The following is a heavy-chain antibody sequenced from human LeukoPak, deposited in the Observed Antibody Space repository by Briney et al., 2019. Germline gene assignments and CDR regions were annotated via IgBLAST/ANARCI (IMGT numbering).Heavy chain of an antibody. CDR3: ATETYYYDSSGYYYVFDY. V-gene: IGHV1-24*01. CDR2: FDPEDGET. D-gene: IGHD3-22*01. Sequence: EASVKVSCKVSGYTLTELSMHWVRQAPGKGLEWMGGFDPEDGETIYAQKFQGRVTMTEDTSTDTAYMELSSLRFEDTAVYYCATETYYYDSSGYYYVFDYWGQGTLVTVSS. CDR1: GYTLTELS. J-gene: IGHJ4*02.